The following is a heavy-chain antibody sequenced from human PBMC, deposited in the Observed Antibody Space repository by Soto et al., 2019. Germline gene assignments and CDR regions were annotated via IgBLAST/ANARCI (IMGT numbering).Heavy chain of an antibody. CDR2: INPNSGGT. CDR1: GYTFTGYY. D-gene: IGHD1-26*01. CDR3: ARFHTVVGPTHFDY. V-gene: IGHV1-2*02. J-gene: IGHJ4*02. Sequence: ASVKDSCKASGYTFTGYYMHWVRQAPGQGLEWMGWINPNSGGTNYAQKFQGRVTMTRDTSISTAYMELSRLRSDDTAVYYCARFHTVVGPTHFDYWRQGTLVTVSS.